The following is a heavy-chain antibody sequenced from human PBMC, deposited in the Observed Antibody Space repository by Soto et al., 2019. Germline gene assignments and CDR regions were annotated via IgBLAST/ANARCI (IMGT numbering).Heavy chain of an antibody. CDR3: ARDPRGRGSYYCFDS. V-gene: IGHV1-46*01. CDR1: GYTFPPYY. Sequence: QVQLVQSGAEVKKPGASVKVSCKASGYTFPPYYMHWVRKAPGQGLVRMGLINPSGGRTPYAQRFQGRVTMTRDTSTSTVYMELSSLRSEDTAVYHCARDPRGRGSYYCFDSWGQGTLVTVAA. CDR2: INPSGGRT. J-gene: IGHJ4*02. D-gene: IGHD3-16*01.